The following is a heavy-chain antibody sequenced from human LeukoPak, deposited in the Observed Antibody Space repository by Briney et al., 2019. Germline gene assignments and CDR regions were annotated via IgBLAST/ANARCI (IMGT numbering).Heavy chain of an antibody. CDR3: ARGAYNFWSGYPTDFDY. J-gene: IGHJ4*02. CDR1: GFTFSSYS. D-gene: IGHD3-3*01. Sequence: GGSLRLPCAASGFTFSSYSMNWVRQAPGKGLEWVSSISSSSSDIYYADSVKGRFTISRDNAKNSLYLQMNSLRAEDTAVYYCARGAYNFWSGYPTDFDYWGQGTLVTVSS. CDR2: ISSSSSDI. V-gene: IGHV3-21*01.